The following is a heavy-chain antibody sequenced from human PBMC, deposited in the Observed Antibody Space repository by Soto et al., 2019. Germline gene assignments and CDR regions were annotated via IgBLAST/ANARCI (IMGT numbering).Heavy chain of an antibody. CDR3: ARGRGDYYYYALDV. V-gene: IGHV3-48*02. Sequence: GGSLRLSCAASGFTFSSYSMNLVRQAPGKGLEWISYITSSSRTIYYTDSVRGRFTISRDDAKNSLYLQVNSLRDEDTAVYYCARGRGDYYYYALDVWGQGTTVTVSS. CDR1: GFTFSSYS. CDR2: ITSSSRTI. J-gene: IGHJ6*02.